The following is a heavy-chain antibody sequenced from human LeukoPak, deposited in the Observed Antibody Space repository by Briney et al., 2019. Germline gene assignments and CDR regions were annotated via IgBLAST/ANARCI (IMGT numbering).Heavy chain of an antibody. CDR3: AREVDDYGDYWAQTWFDP. CDR2: ILSNGGT. V-gene: IGHV4-59*01. J-gene: IGHJ5*02. D-gene: IGHD4-17*01. CDR1: GGSISSYY. Sequence: TTSETLSLTCTVSGGSISSYYWSWIRQPPGKGLEWIGYILSNGGTNYNPSLKSRVTISLDTSKNQFSLKLTSVTATDTAVYYCAREVDDYGDYWAQTWFDPWGQGTLVTVSS.